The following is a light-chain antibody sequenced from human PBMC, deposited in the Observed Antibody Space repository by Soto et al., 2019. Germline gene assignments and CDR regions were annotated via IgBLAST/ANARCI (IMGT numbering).Light chain of an antibody. Sequence: EIVLTQSPGTLSFSPGERATLSCRASQSVSSGYLAWYQQKPGQAPRLLIYATSNRATGIPDRFSGSGSGTDFTLTISRLEPEDFAVYYCQQYGSSPGFTFGPGTKVDIK. CDR3: QQYGSSPGFT. CDR1: QSVSSGY. V-gene: IGKV3-20*01. J-gene: IGKJ3*01. CDR2: ATS.